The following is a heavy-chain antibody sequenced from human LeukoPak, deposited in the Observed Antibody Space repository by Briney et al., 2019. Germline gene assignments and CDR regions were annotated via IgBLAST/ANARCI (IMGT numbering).Heavy chain of an antibody. J-gene: IGHJ6*02. CDR3: ARERWHCRDNCYSVYYYALDV. CDR2: INPGNGDT. Sequence: PVASVKVSCKASGYPFTNYAVHWVRQAPGQGLEWLGWINPGNGDTKYSQKFQGRVTVTSDTSAVTAYVELNSLTSQDTAVYYCARERWHCRDNCYSVYYYALDVWGQGTTLTVSS. CDR1: GYPFTNYA. D-gene: IGHD5-24*01. V-gene: IGHV1-3*01.